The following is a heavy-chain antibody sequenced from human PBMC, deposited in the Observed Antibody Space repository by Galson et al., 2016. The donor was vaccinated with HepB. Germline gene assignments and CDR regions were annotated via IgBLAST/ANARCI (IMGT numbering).Heavy chain of an antibody. J-gene: IGHJ6*03. D-gene: IGHD2-2*01. CDR3: ARSLYCGSTRCYDAGFSFYMAV. Sequence: TLSLTCTVSGGSISSGGYYWSWIRQHPGKGLEWIGYIYYSGSTYYNPSLKSRVTISVDTSKNQFSLKLSSVTAADTAVYYCARSLYCGSTRCYDAGFSFYMAVWGKGTTVTVSS. CDR1: GGSISSGGYY. CDR2: IYYSGST. V-gene: IGHV4-31*03.